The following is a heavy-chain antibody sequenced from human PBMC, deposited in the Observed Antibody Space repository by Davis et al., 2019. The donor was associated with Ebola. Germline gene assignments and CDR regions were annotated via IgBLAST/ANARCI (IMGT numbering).Heavy chain of an antibody. CDR3: ARDDKVMHFDY. D-gene: IGHD3-16*01. V-gene: IGHV1-2*02. CDR2: ISLNSGGT. Sequence: ASVKVSCKASGFTFTDYYMHWVRQAPGQGPEWMGWISLNSGGTKYSHKFQGRVTMTRDTSINTAHVELSGLRSDDTAVYYCARDDKVMHFDYWGQGTLVTVSS. CDR1: GFTFTDYY. J-gene: IGHJ4*02.